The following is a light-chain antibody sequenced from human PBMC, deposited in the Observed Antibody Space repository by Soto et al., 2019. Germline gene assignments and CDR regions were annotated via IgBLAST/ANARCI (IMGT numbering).Light chain of an antibody. Sequence: ETLMTQSPANLSLSPGETSTLSCRAGQRINTNLAWYQQKLGQAPRLLIYDAFSRATGIPDRFSASGSGTDFTLTISRLEPEDFAVYYCQQYKTFGQGTKVDI. CDR2: DAF. CDR1: QRINTN. V-gene: IGKV3D-15*01. J-gene: IGKJ1*01. CDR3: QQYKT.